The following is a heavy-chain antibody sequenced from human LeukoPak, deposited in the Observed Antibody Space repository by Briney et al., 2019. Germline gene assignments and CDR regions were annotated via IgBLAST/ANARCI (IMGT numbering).Heavy chain of an antibody. CDR2: ISGSGGTT. V-gene: IGHV3-23*01. J-gene: IGHJ3*02. CDR3: ARSLTARDAFDI. Sequence: PGGSLRPSCAASGFTFSSYAMSWVRQAPGKGLEWVSSISGSGGTTYYADSVKGRFTISRHNSKNTLYLQMNSLRAEDTAVYYCARSLTARDAFDIWGQGTMVTVSS. CDR1: GFTFSSYA. D-gene: IGHD6-6*01.